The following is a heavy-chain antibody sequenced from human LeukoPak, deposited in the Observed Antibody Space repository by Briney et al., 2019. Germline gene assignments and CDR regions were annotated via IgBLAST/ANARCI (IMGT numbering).Heavy chain of an antibody. CDR1: GGSFSGYY. Sequence: KPSETLSLTCAVYGGSFSGYYWSWIRQPPGKGMEWIGEVNHSGSTNSNPSLTSRVTISVDTSKYQCSRKLSSVTAADTAVYYWARGREGYSYAVYYWGQGTLCTVSS. D-gene: IGHD5-18*01. J-gene: IGHJ4*02. CDR2: VNHSGST. V-gene: IGHV4-34*01. CDR3: ARGREGYSYAVYY.